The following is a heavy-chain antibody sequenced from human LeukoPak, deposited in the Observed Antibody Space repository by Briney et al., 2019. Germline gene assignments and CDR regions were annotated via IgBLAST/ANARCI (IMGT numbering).Heavy chain of an antibody. Sequence: SETLSLTCAVYGGSFSGYYWSWVRQPPGKGLEWTGEINHSGSTNYNPSLKSRVTISVDTSKNQFSLKLSSVTAADTAVYSCARGRPDNWNYSTLSGRGSLFDYWPQGTLVTVSS. V-gene: IGHV4-34*01. D-gene: IGHD1-7*01. CDR2: INHSGST. J-gene: IGHJ4*02. CDR1: GGSFSGYY. CDR3: ARGRPDNWNYSTLSGRGSLFDY.